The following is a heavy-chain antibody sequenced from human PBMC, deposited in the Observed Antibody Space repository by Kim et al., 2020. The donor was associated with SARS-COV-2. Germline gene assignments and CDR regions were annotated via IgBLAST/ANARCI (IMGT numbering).Heavy chain of an antibody. J-gene: IGHJ4*02. CDR3: AKDQTARTKGFDY. Sequence: ADSVKGRFTISRDNSKNTLYLQMNSLRAEDTAVYYCAKDQTARTKGFDYWGQGTLVTVSS. D-gene: IGHD6-6*01. V-gene: IGHV3-23*01.